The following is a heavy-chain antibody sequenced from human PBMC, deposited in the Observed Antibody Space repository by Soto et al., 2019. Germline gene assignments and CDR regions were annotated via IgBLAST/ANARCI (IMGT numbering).Heavy chain of an antibody. J-gene: IGHJ6*02. CDR1: GYTFTSYG. CDR2: ISAYNGNT. V-gene: IGHV1-18*01. D-gene: IGHD1-26*01. Sequence: ASVKVSCKASGYTFTSYGISWVRQAPGQGLEWMGWISAYNGNTNYAQKLQGRVTMTTDTSTSTAYMELRSLRSDDTAVYYCAREQIVGATPLDYYYGMDVWGQGTKVTVSS. CDR3: AREQIVGATPLDYYYGMDV.